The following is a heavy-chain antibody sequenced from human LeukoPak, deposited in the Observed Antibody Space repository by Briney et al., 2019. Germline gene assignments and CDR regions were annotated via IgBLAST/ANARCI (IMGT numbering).Heavy chain of an antibody. J-gene: IGHJ4*02. CDR3: AREEMPGKFGY. D-gene: IGHD1-26*01. Sequence: SETLSLTCAVSGDSISSSHWWSWVRPSPGKGLEWIGEIYHSGNTNYNPSLKSRVAISQDKSSNQFSLRLTSVTAADTAMYFCAREEMPGKFGYWGQGTLVTVSS. CDR1: GDSISSSHW. CDR2: IYHSGNT. V-gene: IGHV4-4*02.